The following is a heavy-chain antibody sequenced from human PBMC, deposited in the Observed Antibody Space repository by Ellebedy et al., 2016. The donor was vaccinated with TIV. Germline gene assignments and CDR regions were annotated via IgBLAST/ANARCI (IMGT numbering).Heavy chain of an antibody. V-gene: IGHV1-69*06. CDR1: GGTFSSYA. CDR2: IIPIFGTA. CDR3: ARVSGDGYSSGWYLPDDY. J-gene: IGHJ4*02. D-gene: IGHD6-19*01. Sequence: SVKVSXXASGGTFSSYAISWVRQAPGQGLEWMGGIIPIFGTANYAQKFQGRVTITADKSTSTAYLELSSLTSEDTAVYYCARVSGDGYSSGWYLPDDYWGQGTLVTVSS.